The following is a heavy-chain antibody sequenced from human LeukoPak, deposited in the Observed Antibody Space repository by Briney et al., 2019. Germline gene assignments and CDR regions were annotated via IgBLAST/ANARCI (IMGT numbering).Heavy chain of an antibody. CDR1: GYTFTSYG. V-gene: IGHV1-18*01. Sequence: ASVKVSCKASGYTFTSYGISWVRQAPGQGLEWMGWISAYNGSTNYAQKLQGRVTMTTDTSTSTAYMELRSLRSDDTAVYYCARLTLGYCSGGSCYPPLDWGQGTLVTVSS. J-gene: IGHJ4*02. CDR2: ISAYNGST. CDR3: ARLTLGYCSGGSCYPPLD. D-gene: IGHD2-15*01.